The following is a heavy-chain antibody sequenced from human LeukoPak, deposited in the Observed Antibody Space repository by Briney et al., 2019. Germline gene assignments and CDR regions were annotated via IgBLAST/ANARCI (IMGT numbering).Heavy chain of an antibody. CDR2: MNPNSGNT. J-gene: IGHJ5*02. V-gene: IGHV1-8*01. D-gene: IGHD3-16*02. CDR3: ARGPGYDYVWGSYRLPYNWFDP. CDR1: GYTFTSYY. Sequence: ASVKVSCKASGYTFTSYYINWVRQATGQGVEWMGWMNPNSGNTGYAQKFQGRVTMTRNTSISTAYMELSSLRSEDTAVYYCARGPGYDYVWGSYRLPYNWFDPWGQGTLATVSS.